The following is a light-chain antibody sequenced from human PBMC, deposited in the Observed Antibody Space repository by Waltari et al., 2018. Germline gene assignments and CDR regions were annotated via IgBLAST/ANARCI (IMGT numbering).Light chain of an antibody. CDR1: SSDVGGYNY. Sequence: QSALTQPASVSGSPGQSITISCTGTSSDVGGYNYVSWYQQYPGKAPQLMIYDVNNRPSGVSNRFSGSKSGNTAPLTISGLQAEDEADYYCSSYTSSSTQVFGGGTKLTVL. CDR2: DVN. J-gene: IGLJ3*02. CDR3: SSYTSSSTQV. V-gene: IGLV2-14*03.